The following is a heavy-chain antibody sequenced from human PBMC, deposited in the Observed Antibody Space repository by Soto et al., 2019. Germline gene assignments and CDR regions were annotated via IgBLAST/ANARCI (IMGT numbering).Heavy chain of an antibody. CDR3: AGDEVEDDSYCYYYDGDA. D-gene: IGHD3-16*01. Sequence: SETLSLTCTVSGGSISSSSYYWGWIRQPPGKGLEWIGSIYYSGSTYYNPSLKSRVTISVDTSKNQFSLKLCSVTAADTAVYYCAGDEVEDDSYCYYYDGDAWGQGRTGTVS. J-gene: IGHJ6*02. V-gene: IGHV4-39*01. CDR1: GGSISSSSYY. CDR2: IYYSGST.